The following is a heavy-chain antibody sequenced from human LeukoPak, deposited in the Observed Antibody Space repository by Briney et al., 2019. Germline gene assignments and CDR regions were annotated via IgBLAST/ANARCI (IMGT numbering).Heavy chain of an antibody. CDR3: VRGGDYYGSGRGNWFDP. CDR2: IYISGST. V-gene: IGHV4-4*07. J-gene: IGHJ5*02. CDR1: GGSISSYY. Sequence: SETLSLTCTVSGGSISSYYWSWIRQPAGKGLEWIGRIYISGSTDCNPSFKSRVTMSLDTSKNQFSLKLSSVTAADTAVYYCVRGGDYYGSGRGNWFDPWGQGTLVTVSS. D-gene: IGHD3-10*01.